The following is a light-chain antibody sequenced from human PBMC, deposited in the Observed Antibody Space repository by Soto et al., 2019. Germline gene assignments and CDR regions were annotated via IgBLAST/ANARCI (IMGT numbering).Light chain of an antibody. J-gene: IGKJ1*01. Sequence: EIVLTQSPGTLSASPGRRPTLSCRYSETVYDRQLAWYQQRAGQAPRLXIYAISTREAGIPERFSGSGAGTECTRTISRLEPEDVAVDDCQQYGTSTQTFGQGTKVDIK. CDR2: AIS. CDR1: ETVYDRQ. V-gene: IGKV3-20*01. CDR3: QQYGTSTQT.